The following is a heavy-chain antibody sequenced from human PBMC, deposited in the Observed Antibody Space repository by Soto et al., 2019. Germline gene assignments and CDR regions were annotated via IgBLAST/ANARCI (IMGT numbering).Heavy chain of an antibody. J-gene: IGHJ4*02. V-gene: IGHV1-8*01. CDR2: MNPNSGNT. D-gene: IGHD3-9*01. CDR3: ASWAGYSS. Sequence: QVQLEQSGAEVKKPGASVKVSCKASGYTFTSYDVNWWRQATGQGLEWMGWMNPNSGNTGSAQKFQGRVTMPRDTSITTAYLELGSLTSEDTAVYYCASWAGYSSWGQGTLVTVSS. CDR1: GYTFTSYD.